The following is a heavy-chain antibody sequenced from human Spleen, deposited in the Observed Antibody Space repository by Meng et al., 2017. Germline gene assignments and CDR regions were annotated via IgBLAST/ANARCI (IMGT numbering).Heavy chain of an antibody. J-gene: IGHJ6*02. V-gene: IGHV1-58*01. D-gene: IGHD3-3*01. CDR2: IVVGSGNT. CDR1: GFTFTSSA. CDR3: AADPDVLRFLEWLPRYYYGMDV. Sequence: SVKVSCKASGFTFTSSAVQWVRQARGQRLEWIGWIVVGSGNTNYAQKFQERVTITRDMSTSTAYMELSSLRSEDTAVYYCAADPDVLRFLEWLPRYYYGMDVWGQGTTVTVSS.